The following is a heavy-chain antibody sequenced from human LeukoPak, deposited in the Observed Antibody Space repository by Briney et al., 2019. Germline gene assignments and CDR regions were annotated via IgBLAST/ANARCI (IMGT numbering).Heavy chain of an antibody. D-gene: IGHD3-22*01. CDR2: IRSNSDGGTI. V-gene: IGHV3-15*07. CDR1: GFTFSNAR. Sequence: GGSLRLSCATSGFTFSNARMNWVRQAPGKGLEWVGRIRSNSDGGTIDYAAPVKGRFTLSRDDSKTTLYLQMNSLQIEDTAVYYCATDFYDSTWGQGTLVTVSS. J-gene: IGHJ5*02. CDR3: ATDFYDST.